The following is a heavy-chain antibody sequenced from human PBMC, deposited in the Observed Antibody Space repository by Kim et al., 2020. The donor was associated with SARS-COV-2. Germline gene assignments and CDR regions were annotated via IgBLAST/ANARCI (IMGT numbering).Heavy chain of an antibody. CDR3: ARSGVDYSNTPYFDY. Sequence: ASVKVSCKASGYTFTSYGISWVRQAPGQGLEWMGWISAYNGNTNYAQKLQGRVTMTTDTSTSTAYMELRSLRSDDTAVYYCARSGVDYSNTPYFDYWGQGTLVTVSS. CDR2: ISAYNGNT. V-gene: IGHV1-18*04. J-gene: IGHJ4*02. CDR1: GYTFTSYG. D-gene: IGHD4-4*01.